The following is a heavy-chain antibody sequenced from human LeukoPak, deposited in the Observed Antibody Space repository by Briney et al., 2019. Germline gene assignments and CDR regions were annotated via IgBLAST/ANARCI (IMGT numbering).Heavy chain of an antibody. J-gene: IGHJ3*02. V-gene: IGHV1-69*05. D-gene: IGHD2-2*01. Sequence: ASVKVSCKASGGTFSSYAISWVRQAPGQGLEWMGGIIPIFGTANYAQKSQGRVTITTDESTSTAYMELSSLRSEDTAVYYCARDNSYCSSTSCKQGDAFDIWGQGTMVTVSS. CDR1: GGTFSSYA. CDR3: ARDNSYCSSTSCKQGDAFDI. CDR2: IIPIFGTA.